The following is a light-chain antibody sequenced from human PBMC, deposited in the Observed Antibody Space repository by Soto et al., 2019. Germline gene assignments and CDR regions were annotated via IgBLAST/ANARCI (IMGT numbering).Light chain of an antibody. CDR3: QQRSNWPWT. V-gene: IGKV3-11*01. CDR1: QSLTSD. J-gene: IGKJ1*01. Sequence: EVVLTQSPATLSLSPGERATLSCRASQSLTSDLAWYQQTPGQAPRLLIYDASNRATGIPARFSGSGSGTDFTLTISILEPEDFAVYYCQQRSNWPWTFGQGTKVEIK. CDR2: DAS.